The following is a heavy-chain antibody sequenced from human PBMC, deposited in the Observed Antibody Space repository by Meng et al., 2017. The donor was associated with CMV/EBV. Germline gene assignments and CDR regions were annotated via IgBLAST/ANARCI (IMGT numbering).Heavy chain of an antibody. CDR3: ARALRPIDGAPYGMDV. Sequence: GGSLRLSCAASGFTFSSYSMNWVRQAPGKGLEWVSSISSSSSYIYYADSVKGRFTISRDNAKNSLYLQMNSLRAEDTAEYYCARALRPIDGAPYGMDVWGQGTTVTVSS. V-gene: IGHV3-21*01. D-gene: IGHD3-16*01. J-gene: IGHJ6*02. CDR2: ISSSSSYI. CDR1: GFTFSSYS.